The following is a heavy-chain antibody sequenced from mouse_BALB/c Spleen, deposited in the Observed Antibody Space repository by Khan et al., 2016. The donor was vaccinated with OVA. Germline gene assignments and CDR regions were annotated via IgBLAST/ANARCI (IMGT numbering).Heavy chain of an antibody. J-gene: IGHJ2*01. CDR2: IYPGISDT. Sequence: VQLQQSGTVLARPGASVKMSCKASGYSFTSYWMHWVKQRSGLGLEWIGAIYPGISDTRYNQKFKGKAKLTAVTSASTAYMELSSLTNDDSAVYYCTRSYDSYYCDYWGQGTLLTVSS. CDR1: GYSFTSYW. V-gene: IGHV1-5*01. D-gene: IGHD2-4*01. CDR3: TRSYDSYYCDY.